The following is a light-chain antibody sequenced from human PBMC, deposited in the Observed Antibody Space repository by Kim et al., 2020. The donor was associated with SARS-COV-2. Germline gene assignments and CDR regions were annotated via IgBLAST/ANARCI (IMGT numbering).Light chain of an antibody. CDR1: SGSIASNY. Sequence: NFMLTRPHSVSESPGKTVTISCTRSSGSIASNYVQWYQQRPGSSPTTVIYENNERPSGVPDRFSGSIDRSSNSASLTISGLKTEDEADYYCQSYDSSNPWVFGGGTQLTVL. CDR3: QSYDSSNPWV. J-gene: IGLJ3*02. V-gene: IGLV6-57*01. CDR2: ENN.